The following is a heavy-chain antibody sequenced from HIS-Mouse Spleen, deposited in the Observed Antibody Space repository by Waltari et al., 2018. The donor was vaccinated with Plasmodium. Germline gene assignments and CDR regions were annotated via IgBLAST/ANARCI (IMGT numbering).Heavy chain of an antibody. CDR3: ARGAAAFDY. CDR2: IYNGGST. V-gene: IGHV3-53*01. Sequence: EVQLVESGGGLIQPGGSLRLSCAASGFTVSSNYMSGVRQSPGQGLEVVSVIYNGGSTYYADSVKGRFTIARDNTKNTLYLQMNSLRDEDTAVYYCARGAAAFDYWGQGTLVTVAS. CDR1: GFTVSSNY. D-gene: IGHD6-13*01. J-gene: IGHJ4*02.